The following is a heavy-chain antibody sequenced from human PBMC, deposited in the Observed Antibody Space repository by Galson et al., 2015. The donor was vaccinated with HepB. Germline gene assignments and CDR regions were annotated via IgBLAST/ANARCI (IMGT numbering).Heavy chain of an antibody. CDR3: AKDLDACRWELGFDY. CDR1: GFTSPSYP. Sequence: SLRLSCAASGFTSPSYPLPRVRHPPRPGLQWVAVIRYDGSAKYYADSVKGRFTISRDNSKNTLYLQMNSLRAEAAAVYYCAKDLDACRWELGFDYWG. D-gene: IGHD1-26*01. V-gene: IGHV3-30*02. CDR2: IRYDGSAK. J-gene: IGHJ4*01.